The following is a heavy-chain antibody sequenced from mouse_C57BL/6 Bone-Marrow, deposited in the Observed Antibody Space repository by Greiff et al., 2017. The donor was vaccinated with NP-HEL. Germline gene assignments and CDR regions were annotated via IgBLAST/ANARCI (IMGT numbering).Heavy chain of an antibody. CDR1: GYAFSSSW. V-gene: IGHV1-82*01. J-gene: IGHJ2*01. CDR2: IYPGDGDT. D-gene: IGHD3-3*01. CDR3: ARLAGFYYFDY. Sequence: QVQLQQSGPELVKPGASVKISCKASGYAFSSSWMNWVKQRPGKGLEWIGRIYPGDGDTNYNGKFKGKATLTADKSSSTAYMQLSSLTSEDSAVYFCARLAGFYYFDYWGQGTTLTVS.